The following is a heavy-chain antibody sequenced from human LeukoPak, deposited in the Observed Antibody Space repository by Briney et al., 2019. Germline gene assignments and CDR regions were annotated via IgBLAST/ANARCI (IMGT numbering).Heavy chain of an antibody. CDR2: ISSSSSYI. V-gene: IGHV3-21*01. D-gene: IGHD6-19*01. CDR1: GFTFSSYS. CDR3: AREEQWLVSAIDY. Sequence: PGGSLRLSCAASGFTFSSYSMNWVCQAPGKGLEWVSSISSSSSYIYYADSVKGRFTISRDNAKNSLYLQMNSLRAEDTAVYYCAREEQWLVSAIDYWGQGTLVTVSS. J-gene: IGHJ4*02.